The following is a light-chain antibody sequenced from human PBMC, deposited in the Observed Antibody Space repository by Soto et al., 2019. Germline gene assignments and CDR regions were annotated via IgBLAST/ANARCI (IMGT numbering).Light chain of an antibody. CDR2: DAS. J-gene: IGKJ5*01. CDR1: QSVRRD. Sequence: EIVLTQSPATLSLSPGERATLSCRARQSVRRDLAWYQQKPGQAPRLLIYDASNRATGIPARFSGSGSGTDFTLTISSLEPEAFAVYYCQQRSNWPTITFGQEPRLEIK. CDR3: QQRSNWPTIT. V-gene: IGKV3-11*01.